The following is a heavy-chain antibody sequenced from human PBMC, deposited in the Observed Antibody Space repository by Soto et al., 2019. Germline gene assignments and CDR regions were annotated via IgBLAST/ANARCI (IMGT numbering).Heavy chain of an antibody. Sequence: GGSLRLSCAASGFTFSNYGMHWVRQAPGKGLEWVAVIWYDGSNKYYADSVKGRFTISRDNSKNTLYLQMNSLRAEDTALYYCARGTGYTFKLPDYWGQGALVTVSS. V-gene: IGHV3-33*01. J-gene: IGHJ4*02. CDR1: GFTFSNYG. CDR2: IWYDGSNK. CDR3: ARGTGYTFKLPDY. D-gene: IGHD5-18*01.